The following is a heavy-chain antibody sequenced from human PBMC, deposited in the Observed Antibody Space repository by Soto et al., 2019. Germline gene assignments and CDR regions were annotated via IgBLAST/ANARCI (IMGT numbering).Heavy chain of an antibody. Sequence: QVQLVQSGAEVKKPGSSVKVSCTASGGSLRNSVINWVRQAPAQRLEWMGGVIPILGTANYAQKFQGRVTMTADEATSTAYMDLSSLSPDDTAVYYCARLGHPGHWGPGTLVIVSS. CDR3: ARLGHPGH. CDR2: VIPILGTA. J-gene: IGHJ4*02. CDR1: GGSLRNSV. V-gene: IGHV1-69*01.